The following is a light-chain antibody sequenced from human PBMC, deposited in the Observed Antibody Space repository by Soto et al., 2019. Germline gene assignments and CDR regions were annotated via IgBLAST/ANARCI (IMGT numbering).Light chain of an antibody. V-gene: IGKV1-5*01. CDR2: AAS. J-gene: IGKJ1*01. Sequence: DIQMTQSPSSLSPSVGDRVTITCRASRSINTSFLAWFQQKPGQAPRLLIYAASTRATGIPDRFSGSASETDFTLTISSLQPDDFATYYCQHYNSYSEAFGQGTKVDIK. CDR3: QHYNSYSEA. CDR1: RSINTS.